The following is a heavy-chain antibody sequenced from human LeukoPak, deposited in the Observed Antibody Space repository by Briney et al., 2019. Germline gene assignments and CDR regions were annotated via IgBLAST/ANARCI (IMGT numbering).Heavy chain of an antibody. CDR3: AREAPLANYYDSSGPDY. V-gene: IGHV3-30-3*01. Sequence: GGSLRLSCAASGFTFSSYAMHWVRQAPGKGLEWVAVISYDGSNKYYADSVKGRFTISRDNSKNTLYLQMNSLRAEDTAVYYCAREAPLANYYDSSGPDYWGQGTLVTVSS. D-gene: IGHD3-22*01. CDR2: ISYDGSNK. J-gene: IGHJ4*02. CDR1: GFTFSSYA.